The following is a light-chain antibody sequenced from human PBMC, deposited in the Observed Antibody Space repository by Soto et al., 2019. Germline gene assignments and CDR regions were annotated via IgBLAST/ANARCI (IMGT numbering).Light chain of an antibody. CDR1: SSDIGTYNY. J-gene: IGLJ1*01. CDR3: GSYSSTTTREV. CDR2: EVT. V-gene: IGLV2-8*01. Sequence: QSALTQPPSASGSLGQSVTISCTGTSSDIGTYNYVSWYQHHPGKAPKLIIYEVTKRPSGVPDRFSGSKSGSTASLTISGLQVEDEADYFCGSYSSTTTREVFGTGTKVTVL.